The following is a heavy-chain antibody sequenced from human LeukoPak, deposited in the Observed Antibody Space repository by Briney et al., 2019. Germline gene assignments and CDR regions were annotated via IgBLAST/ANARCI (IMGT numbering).Heavy chain of an antibody. CDR1: NFIFRNYW. J-gene: IGHJ3*02. V-gene: IGHV3-7*01. D-gene: IGHD3-22*01. CDR2: INRDGRGK. Sequence: GGSLRLSCAASNFIFRNYWMTWVRQAPGKGLEWVANINRDGRGKEYVDSVEGRFTISRDNAKNSLYLEMNSLRVEDTAAYYCARDPYDTSAYGAFDIWGQGTMVTVSS. CDR3: ARDPYDTSAYGAFDI.